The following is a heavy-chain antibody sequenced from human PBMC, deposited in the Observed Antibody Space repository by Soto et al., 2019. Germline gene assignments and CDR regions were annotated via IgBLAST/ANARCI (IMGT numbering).Heavy chain of an antibody. CDR2: ITTTSSTM. Sequence: GGSLRVSCTASGVIFSDYSMNWVRQAPGKGLEWISYITTTSSTMYYADSVKGRFTISRDNAKNSLYLQMNSLRDEDTAVYYCARDSSGRQYYGMDVWGQGTTVTVSS. CDR1: GVIFSDYS. D-gene: IGHD3-22*01. V-gene: IGHV3-48*02. J-gene: IGHJ6*02. CDR3: ARDSSGRQYYGMDV.